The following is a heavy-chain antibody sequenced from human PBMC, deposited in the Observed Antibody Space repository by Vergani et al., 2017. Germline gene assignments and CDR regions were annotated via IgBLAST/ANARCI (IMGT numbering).Heavy chain of an antibody. V-gene: IGHV4-38-2*01. Sequence: QVQLQESGPGLVQPSETLSLTCVVSGYSISSGYYWGWIRQPPGKGLEWIGSIYHSGSTYYNPSLKSRVTISLDTSKNQFSLKVHSVTAADTAVYYCARHGNPPSNLAAPLATWGQGSLVTVSS. CDR2: IYHSGST. CDR1: GYSISSGYY. CDR3: ARHGNPPSNLAAPLAT. D-gene: IGHD4-23*01. J-gene: IGHJ5*02.